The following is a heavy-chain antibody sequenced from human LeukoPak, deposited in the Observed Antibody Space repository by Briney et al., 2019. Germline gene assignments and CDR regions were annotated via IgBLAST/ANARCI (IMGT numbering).Heavy chain of an antibody. J-gene: IGHJ4*01. Sequence: GGSLRLSCAASGFTFSSYWMHWVRQAPGKGLVWVSLINRDGITTRYADSVKGRFTISRENAKNTLYLQMNSLRAEDTAVYYCTRDLTGSIDYWGQGTLVTVSS. CDR3: TRDLTGSIDY. V-gene: IGHV3-74*01. D-gene: IGHD3-9*01. CDR1: GFTFSSYW. CDR2: INRDGITT.